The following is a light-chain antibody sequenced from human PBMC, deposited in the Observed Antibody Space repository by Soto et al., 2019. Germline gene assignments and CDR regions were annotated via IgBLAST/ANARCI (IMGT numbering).Light chain of an antibody. CDR1: QSVSSSY. CDR3: QQYGSSPLYT. Sequence: EIVLTQSPGTLSLSPGERATLSCRASQSVSSSYLAWYQQKPGQAPRLLIYGASSRATGIPDRFSGSGSGTDFTLTISRLEPEDLAVYCCQQYGSSPLYTFGQGTKLEIK. J-gene: IGKJ2*01. CDR2: GAS. V-gene: IGKV3-20*01.